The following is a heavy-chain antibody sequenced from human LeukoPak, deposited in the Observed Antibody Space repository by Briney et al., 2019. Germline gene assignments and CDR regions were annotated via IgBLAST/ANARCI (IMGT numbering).Heavy chain of an antibody. CDR3: ARDRAILAMDYEFDY. Sequence: GASVKVSCKASGYTFTGYYMHWVRQAPGQGPEWMGWINPKSGGTNYAQKFQGRVTMTRDTCINTAYMDLSSLRSDDTAVYYCARDRAILAMDYEFDYWGQGTLVTVSS. CDR2: INPKSGGT. CDR1: GYTFTGYY. V-gene: IGHV1-2*02. J-gene: IGHJ4*02. D-gene: IGHD3-16*01.